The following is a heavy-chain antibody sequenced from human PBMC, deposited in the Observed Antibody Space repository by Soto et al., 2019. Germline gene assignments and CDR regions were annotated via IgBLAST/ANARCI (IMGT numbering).Heavy chain of an antibody. D-gene: IGHD3-9*01. V-gene: IGHV3-30*02. CDR2: IWYDGSNE. CDR3: AAPYYDILTGYYPETYYLDY. CDR1: GFTFSSYG. Sequence: GGSLRLSCAASGFTFSSYGMHWVRQAPGKGLEWVAVIWYDGSNEYYADSVKGRFTISRDNSKNTLYLQMNSLRAEDTAVYYCAAPYYDILTGYYPETYYLDYWGQGTLVTVSS. J-gene: IGHJ4*02.